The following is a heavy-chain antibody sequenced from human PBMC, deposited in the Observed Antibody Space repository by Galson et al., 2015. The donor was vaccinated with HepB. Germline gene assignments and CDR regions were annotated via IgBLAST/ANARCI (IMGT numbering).Heavy chain of an antibody. D-gene: IGHD4-17*01. CDR3: VKGNWGRGDYGGYFVFQL. V-gene: IGHV1-69*10. CDR1: GGTFSNDA. CDR2: IIPILDIT. J-gene: IGHJ4*02. Sequence: SVKVSCKASGGTFSNDAINWVRQTPGQGLEWVGGIIPILDITDYARQFQTRVTLAADKSTSTAYMELSSLQSEDTAVYYCVKGNWGRGDYGGYFVFQLWGQGTLVTVSS.